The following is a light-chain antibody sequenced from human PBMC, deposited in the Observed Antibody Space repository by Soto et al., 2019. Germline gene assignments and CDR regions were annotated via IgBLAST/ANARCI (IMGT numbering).Light chain of an antibody. J-gene: IGKJ5*01. Sequence: EVVLTQSPATVSLSPGERASLSCRASQSVYTYLAWYQQKPGQAPRLLIYGASTRATGIPARLSGRGSGTEFSLTISSLQSEDFAIYYCQQYHIWPPITFGQGTRLEIK. CDR2: GAS. CDR3: QQYHIWPPIT. V-gene: IGKV3-15*01. CDR1: QSVYTY.